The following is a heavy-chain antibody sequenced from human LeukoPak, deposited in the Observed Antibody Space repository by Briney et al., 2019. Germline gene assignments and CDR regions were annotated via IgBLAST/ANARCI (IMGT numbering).Heavy chain of an antibody. J-gene: IGHJ4*02. CDR3: ARRGYCSSTSCYASFDY. CDR2: IYPGDSDT. Sequence: GEPLKISCKGFGYTFINYWIAWVRQMPGKGLEWMGIIYPGDSDTRYSPSFQGQVTISADKSISTAYLQWSSLKASDTAMYYCARRGYCSSTSCYASFDYWGQGTLVTVSS. CDR1: GYTFINYW. V-gene: IGHV5-51*01. D-gene: IGHD2-2*01.